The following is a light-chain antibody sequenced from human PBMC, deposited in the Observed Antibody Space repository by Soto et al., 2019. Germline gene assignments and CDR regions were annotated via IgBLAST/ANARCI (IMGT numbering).Light chain of an antibody. V-gene: IGKV1-9*01. Sequence: IPLTQSPSSLSASVGDRVTITCRASQGISSFLAWYQQKPGKAPKLLIYGASTLQSGVPSRFSGGGSGTDFTLTIGSLQPEDFATYYCQQLNSFPIPFGPGTKVDIK. CDR1: QGISSF. CDR2: GAS. J-gene: IGKJ3*01. CDR3: QQLNSFPIP.